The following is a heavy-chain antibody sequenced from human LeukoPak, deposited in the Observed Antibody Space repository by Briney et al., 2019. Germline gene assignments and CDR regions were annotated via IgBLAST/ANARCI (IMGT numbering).Heavy chain of an antibody. CDR2: INHSGST. Sequence: SQTLSLTCTVSGGSISSGGYYWSWIRQPPGKGLEWIGEINHSGSTNYNPSLKSRVTISVDTSKNQFSLKLSSVTAADTAVYYCARGGPRYCSGGSCYFGYWGQGTLVTVSS. CDR3: ARGGPRYCSGGSCYFGY. V-gene: IGHV4-30-2*01. J-gene: IGHJ4*02. D-gene: IGHD2-15*01. CDR1: GGSISSGGYY.